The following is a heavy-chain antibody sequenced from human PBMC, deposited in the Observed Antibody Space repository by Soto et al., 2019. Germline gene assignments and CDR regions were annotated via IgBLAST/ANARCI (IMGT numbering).Heavy chain of an antibody. CDR3: ARAAFWSGSNFDY. V-gene: IGHV4-30-4*01. CDR2: IYYSGST. CDR1: GGSISSGDYY. D-gene: IGHD3-3*01. J-gene: IGHJ4*02. Sequence: PSETLSLTCTVSGGSISSGDYYWSWIRQPPWKGLEWIGYIYYSGSTYYNPSLKSRVTIPVDTSKNQFSLKLSSVTAADTAVYYCARAAFWSGSNFDYWGQGXLVTVYS.